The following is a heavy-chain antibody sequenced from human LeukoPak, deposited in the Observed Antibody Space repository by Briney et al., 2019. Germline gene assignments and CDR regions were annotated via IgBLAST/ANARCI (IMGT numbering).Heavy chain of an antibody. CDR2: INSDGSGT. Sequence: GGSLRLSCAASGFTFSSYSMHWVRQAPRKGLVWVSGINSDGSGTIYADSVQGRFPISRENAKNTLYLQMNSLRAEDTAVYYCACDRDYYDSSGYYNYWGQGTLVTVSS. J-gene: IGHJ4*02. D-gene: IGHD3-22*01. CDR1: GFTFSSYS. V-gene: IGHV3-74*01. CDR3: ACDRDYYDSSGYYNY.